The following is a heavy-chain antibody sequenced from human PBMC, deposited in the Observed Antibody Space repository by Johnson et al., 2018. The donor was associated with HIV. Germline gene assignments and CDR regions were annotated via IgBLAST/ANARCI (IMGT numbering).Heavy chain of an antibody. V-gene: IGHV3-NL1*01. CDR3: SSPWYYDMYAFDI. CDR1: GFTFSSYG. J-gene: IGHJ3*02. CDR2: IYSGGST. D-gene: IGHD3-22*01. Sequence: QVQLVESGGGVVQPGRSLRLSCAASGFTFSSYGMHWVRQAPGKGLEWVSVIYSGGSTYYADSVKGRFTISRDNSKNTLYLQMNSLRPEDTAVYYCSSPWYYDMYAFDIWGQGTMVTVSS.